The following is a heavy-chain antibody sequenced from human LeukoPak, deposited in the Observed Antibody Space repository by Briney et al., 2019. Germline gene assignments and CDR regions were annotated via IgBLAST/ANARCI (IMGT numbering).Heavy chain of an antibody. CDR3: ARLVRGVPLYYYYGMDV. Sequence: PSETLSLTCAVYGGSFSGHYWSWIRQPPGKGLEWIGEINHSGSTNYNPSLKSRVTISVDTSKNQFSLKLSSVTAADTAVYYCARLVRGVPLYYYYGMDVWGQGTTVTVSS. CDR1: GGSFSGHY. V-gene: IGHV4-34*01. J-gene: IGHJ6*02. CDR2: INHSGST. D-gene: IGHD3-10*01.